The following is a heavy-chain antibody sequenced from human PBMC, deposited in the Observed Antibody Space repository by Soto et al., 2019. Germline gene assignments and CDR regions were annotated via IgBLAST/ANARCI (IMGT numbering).Heavy chain of an antibody. D-gene: IGHD2-2*01. Sequence: EVQLVESGGGLVQPGGSLRLSCAASGFSFSSYSLNWVRQAPGKGLEWVSYINSGSDSIWYAGSVKGRFTISRDNAKNSVYLQMNSLRDEDTAVYYCARDYQYAFDIWGQGIMVTVSS. CDR3: ARDYQYAFDI. CDR2: INSGSDSI. J-gene: IGHJ3*02. V-gene: IGHV3-48*02. CDR1: GFSFSSYS.